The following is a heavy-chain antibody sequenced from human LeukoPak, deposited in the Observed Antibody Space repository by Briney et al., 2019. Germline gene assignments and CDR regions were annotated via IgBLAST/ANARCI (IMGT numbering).Heavy chain of an antibody. CDR3: ARDMGLRGAFDI. J-gene: IGHJ3*02. CDR2: ISGSGGST. D-gene: IGHD3-10*01. CDR1: GFTFSSYA. Sequence: PGGSLRLSCAASGFTFSSYAMSWVRQAPGKGLEWVSAISGSGGSTYYADSVKGRFTISRDNSKNTLYLQMGSLRAEDMAVYYCARDMGLRGAFDIWGQGTMVTVSS. V-gene: IGHV3-23*01.